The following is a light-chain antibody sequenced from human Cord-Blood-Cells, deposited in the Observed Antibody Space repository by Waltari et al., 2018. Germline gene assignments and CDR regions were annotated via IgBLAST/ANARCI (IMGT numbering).Light chain of an antibody. J-gene: IGKJ2*01. CDR2: KAS. V-gene: IGKV1-5*03. CDR1: QSISSW. CDR3: QQYNNQYT. Sequence: DIQMTQSPSTLSASVEDRVTITCRASQSISSWLAWYQQKPGKAPKLLIYKASSLESGVPSRFSGSGSGTEFTLTISSLQPDDFATYYCQQYNNQYTFGQGTKLEIK.